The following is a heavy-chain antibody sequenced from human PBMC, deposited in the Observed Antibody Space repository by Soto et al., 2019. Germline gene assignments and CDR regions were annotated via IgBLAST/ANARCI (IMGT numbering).Heavy chain of an antibody. Sequence: PGGSLRLSCAASGFTFSSYGMHWVRQAPGKGLEWVAVIWYDGSNKYYADSVKGRFTISRDNSKNTLYLQMNSLRAEDTAVYYCARGLTRGATTYFDYWGQGTLVTSPQ. V-gene: IGHV3-33*01. J-gene: IGHJ4*02. CDR1: GFTFSSYG. CDR2: IWYDGSNK. D-gene: IGHD1-26*01. CDR3: ARGLTRGATTYFDY.